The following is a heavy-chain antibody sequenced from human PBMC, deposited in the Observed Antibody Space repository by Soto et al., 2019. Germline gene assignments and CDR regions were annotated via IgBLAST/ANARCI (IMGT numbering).Heavy chain of an antibody. Sequence: QVQLVQSGAEVKKPGASVKVSCKVSGYTLTELSMHWVRQAPGKGLEWMGGFDPEDGETIYAQKFQGRVTMTEDTSTETAYMELSSLRSEDTAVYYCATVGAGPHYDILTGLGGFDLWGRGTLVTVSS. D-gene: IGHD3-9*01. J-gene: IGHJ2*01. CDR1: GYTLTELS. CDR3: ATVGAGPHYDILTGLGGFDL. V-gene: IGHV1-24*01. CDR2: FDPEDGET.